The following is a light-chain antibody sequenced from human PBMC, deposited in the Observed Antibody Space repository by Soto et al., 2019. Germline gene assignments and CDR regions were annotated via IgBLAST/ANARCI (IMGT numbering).Light chain of an antibody. CDR2: GAS. J-gene: IGKJ4*01. CDR3: QQYGSSPLT. CDR1: QSVSSSY. V-gene: IGKV3-20*01. Sequence: EIVLTQSPGTLSLSPGERATLSCMASQSVSSSYLAWYQQKPGQAPRLLIYGASSTATGIPDRFSGSGSGTDFTLTISRLEPEDFAVYYCQQYGSSPLTFGGGTKVEIK.